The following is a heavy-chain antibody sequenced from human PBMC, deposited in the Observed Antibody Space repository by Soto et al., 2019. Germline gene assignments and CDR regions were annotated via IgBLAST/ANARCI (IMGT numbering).Heavy chain of an antibody. CDR1: GFTFSSYE. Sequence: PGGSLRLSCAASGFTFSSYEMNWVRQAPVEGLEWVSYISSSGSTIYYADSVKGRFTISRDNAKNSLYLQMNSLRAEDTAVYYCARVGYDFWSGYYGSVYGMDVWGQGTTVTVSS. J-gene: IGHJ6*02. D-gene: IGHD3-3*01. CDR3: ARVGYDFWSGYYGSVYGMDV. V-gene: IGHV3-48*03. CDR2: ISSSGSTI.